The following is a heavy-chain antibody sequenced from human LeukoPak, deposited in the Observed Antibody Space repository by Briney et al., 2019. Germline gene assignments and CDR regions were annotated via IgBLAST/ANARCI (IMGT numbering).Heavy chain of an antibody. Sequence: PGGSLRLSCSASGFTFSSYAMHWVRQAPGKGLEYVSAISSNGGSTYYADSVKGRFTISRDNSKNTLYLQMSSLRAEDTAVYYCVKTGYGDHRYYYYGMDVWGQGTTVT. J-gene: IGHJ6*02. V-gene: IGHV3-64D*09. D-gene: IGHD4-17*01. CDR1: GFTFSSYA. CDR3: VKTGYGDHRYYYYGMDV. CDR2: ISSNGGST.